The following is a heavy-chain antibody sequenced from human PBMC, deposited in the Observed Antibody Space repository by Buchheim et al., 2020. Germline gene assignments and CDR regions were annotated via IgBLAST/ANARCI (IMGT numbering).Heavy chain of an antibody. V-gene: IGHV3-23*01. J-gene: IGHJ4*02. Sequence: EVQLLESGGGLVQPGGSLRLSCAASGFTFSSYAMSWVRQAPGKGLEWVSAISGSGGSTYYADSVKGRFTISRDNSKHTLYLQMNSLRAEDTAVYYCAKDIREYYDSSGYYGLDYWGQGTL. CDR2: ISGSGGST. CDR1: GFTFSSYA. CDR3: AKDIREYYDSSGYYGLDY. D-gene: IGHD3-22*01.